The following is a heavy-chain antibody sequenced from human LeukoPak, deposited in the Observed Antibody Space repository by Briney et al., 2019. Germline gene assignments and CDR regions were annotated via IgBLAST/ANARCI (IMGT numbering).Heavy chain of an antibody. Sequence: GGSLRLSCAASRFTVSSNYMSWVRQAPGKGLEWVSVIYSGGSTYYADSVKGRFTISRDNSKNTLYLQMNSLRAEDTAVYYCARALYEFCSGGTCYSYYFDYWGQGTLVTVSS. D-gene: IGHD2-15*01. CDR3: ARALYEFCSGGTCYSYYFDY. J-gene: IGHJ4*02. CDR2: IYSGGST. CDR1: RFTVSSNY. V-gene: IGHV3-66*01.